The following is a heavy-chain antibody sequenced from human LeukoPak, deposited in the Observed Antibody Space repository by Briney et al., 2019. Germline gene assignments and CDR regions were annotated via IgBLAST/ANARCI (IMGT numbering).Heavy chain of an antibody. J-gene: IGHJ5*02. Sequence: PGGSLRVSCAASGFTFSSYSMNWVRQAPGKGLEWVSSISSSSSYIYYADSVKGRFTISRDNAKNSLYLQMNSLRAEDTAVYYCARDLGADSSGYYPWGQGTLVTVSS. V-gene: IGHV3-21*01. D-gene: IGHD3-22*01. CDR1: GFTFSSYS. CDR2: ISSSSSYI. CDR3: ARDLGADSSGYYP.